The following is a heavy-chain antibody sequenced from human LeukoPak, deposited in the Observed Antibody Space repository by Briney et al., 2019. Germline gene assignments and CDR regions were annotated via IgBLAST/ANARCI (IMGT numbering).Heavy chain of an antibody. CDR3: TRDRSRPEDD. CDR2: INQGGSDK. D-gene: IGHD1-14*01. V-gene: IGHV3-7*01. J-gene: IGHJ4*02. CDR1: GFTFSGHW. Sequence: GGSLRLSCAASGFTFSGHWMSWVRQAPGKGLEWVANINQGGSDKYYVDSVKGRFTISRDKANNLLYLQMNRLRGEDTAVYYCTRDRSRPEDDWGQGTLVTVSS.